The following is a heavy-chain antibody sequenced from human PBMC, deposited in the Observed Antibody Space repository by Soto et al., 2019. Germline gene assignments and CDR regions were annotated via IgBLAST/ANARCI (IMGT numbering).Heavy chain of an antibody. CDR3: AWAEGYSSSWGRLDP. Sequence: QVQLQESGPGLVKPSQTLSLTSTVSGGSISSGAYFWSWIRQHPGRGLEWIGYIYYKGSTYYNPSLKSRLTISVDTSKIQFCMHLTSVTAAATAVYYCAWAEGYSSSWGRLDPWGEGTVVTVSS. CDR2: IYYKGST. D-gene: IGHD6-13*01. CDR1: GGSISSGAYF. J-gene: IGHJ5*02. V-gene: IGHV4-31*03.